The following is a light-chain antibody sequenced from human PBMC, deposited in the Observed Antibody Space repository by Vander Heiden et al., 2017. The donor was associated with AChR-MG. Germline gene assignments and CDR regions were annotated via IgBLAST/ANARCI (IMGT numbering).Light chain of an antibody. Sequence: AIQMTQPPSSLSASVGDRVTITCRASQGIGNDLGWYQQKPGKAPKLLVYAASSLQSGVSSRFSASGSGTDFTLTISSLQPEDFATYYCLQDYNYPRTFGQGTKVEIK. CDR3: LQDYNYPRT. J-gene: IGKJ1*01. CDR1: QGIGND. V-gene: IGKV1-6*01. CDR2: AAS.